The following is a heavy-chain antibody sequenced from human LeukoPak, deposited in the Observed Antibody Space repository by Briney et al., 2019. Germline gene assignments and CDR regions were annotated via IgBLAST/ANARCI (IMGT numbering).Heavy chain of an antibody. D-gene: IGHD3-3*01. CDR2: IIPIFGTA. J-gene: IGHJ3*02. CDR3: PRSYVTYYDFWSGYRNAFDI. CDR1: GGTFSSYA. Sequence: SVKVSCKASGGTFSSYAISGVRQAPGQGLEWMGGIIPIFGTANYAQKFQGRVTITTDESTSTAYIELSSMRSEATAVYYCPRSYVTYYDFWSGYRNAFDIWGQGTMVTVSS. V-gene: IGHV1-69*05.